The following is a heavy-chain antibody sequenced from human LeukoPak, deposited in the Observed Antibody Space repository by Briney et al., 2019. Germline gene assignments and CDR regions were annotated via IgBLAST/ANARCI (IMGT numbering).Heavy chain of an antibody. V-gene: IGHV3-23*01. D-gene: IGHD6-19*01. CDR3: AKVSSSGWYDY. CDR2: ISGSGGST. Sequence: GGSLRLSCAASGFTFSSYAMSWVRQAPGKGLEWVSAISGSGGSTYYADSVKGRFTISKDNSKNTLYLQMSSLRAEDTAVYYCAKVSSSGWYDYWGQGTLVTVSS. CDR1: GFTFSSYA. J-gene: IGHJ4*02.